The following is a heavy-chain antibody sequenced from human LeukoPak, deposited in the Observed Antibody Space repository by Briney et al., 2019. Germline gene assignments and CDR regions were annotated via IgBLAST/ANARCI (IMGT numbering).Heavy chain of an antibody. D-gene: IGHD1-1*01. CDR2: IIPIFGTA. J-gene: IGHJ5*02. CDR3: ARDPHLTVGTVTTTGDEYT. Sequence: SAKVSCKASGGTFISYAISWVRQAPGQGLEWMGRIIPIFGTANYAQKFQGRVTITTDESTSTAYMELSSLRSEDTAVYYCARDPHLTVGTVTTTGDEYTWGQGTLVTVSS. CDR1: GGTFISYA. V-gene: IGHV1-69*05.